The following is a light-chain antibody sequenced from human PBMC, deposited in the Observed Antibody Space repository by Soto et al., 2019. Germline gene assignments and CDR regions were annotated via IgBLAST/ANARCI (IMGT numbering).Light chain of an antibody. V-gene: IGKV1-9*01. J-gene: IGKJ3*01. CDR3: QHHNYYPPFT. CDR1: QDIKTY. CDR2: GTF. Sequence: IQLTQSPSSLSASVGDRVSITCRASQDIKTYLAWYQQKQGKAPKLLISGTFTLQSGVPSRFNGSGSGTDFTLTISRLQPEDFATYYYQHHNYYPPFTFGPGTKVDLE.